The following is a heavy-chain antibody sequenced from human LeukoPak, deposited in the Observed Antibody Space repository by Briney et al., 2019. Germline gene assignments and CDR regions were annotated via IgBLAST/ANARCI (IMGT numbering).Heavy chain of an antibody. Sequence: GRSLRLSCATSGFTFSTNIMHWVRQAPGKGLEWVAAIWSDASIKYYAESVKGRFSISRDNSRNTLYLELSSLRAEDTALYYCAKDLHGSGSFDYWGQGTLVTVSS. D-gene: IGHD3-10*01. J-gene: IGHJ4*02. V-gene: IGHV3-30*18. CDR1: GFTFSTNI. CDR2: IWSDASIK. CDR3: AKDLHGSGSFDY.